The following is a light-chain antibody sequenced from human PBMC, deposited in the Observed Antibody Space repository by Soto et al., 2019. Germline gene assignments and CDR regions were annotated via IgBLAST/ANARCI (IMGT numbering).Light chain of an antibody. CDR3: SSYTSTITVL. Sequence: QSALTQPASASGSPGQSITLTCTGTSSDGGASKYVSWYQQHPGKAPKLMIYEDSNRPSGVSNRFSGSKSGNTASLTISAIQAEDEAAYYCSSYTSTITVLFGGGTKVTVL. CDR1: SSDGGASKY. CDR2: EDS. V-gene: IGLV2-14*01. J-gene: IGLJ2*01.